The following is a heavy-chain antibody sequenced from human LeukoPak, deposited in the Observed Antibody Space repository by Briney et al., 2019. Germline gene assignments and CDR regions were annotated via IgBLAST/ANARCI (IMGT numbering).Heavy chain of an antibody. V-gene: IGHV4-34*01. Sequence: SETLSLTCAVYGGSFSGYYWSWIRQPPGKGLEWIGEINHSGSTNYNPSLKSRVTISVDTSKSQFSLKLSSVTAADTAVYYCATRGRSRWAAAGTFDYWGQGTLVTVSS. D-gene: IGHD6-13*01. CDR2: INHSGST. J-gene: IGHJ4*02. CDR3: ATRGRSRWAAAGTFDY. CDR1: GGSFSGYY.